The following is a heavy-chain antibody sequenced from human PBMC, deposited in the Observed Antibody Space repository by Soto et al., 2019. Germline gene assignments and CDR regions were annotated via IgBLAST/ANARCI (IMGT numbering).Heavy chain of an antibody. Sequence: PSESLSLTCSVSFGSISVFFWTCVRQPPGMPLEGLGHVSASGSTVYNPSLQSRLTLSLDVSKNRFSLELTSVTAADTATYFCARGGSTHYYYGLDVWGQGTTVTVSS. J-gene: IGHJ6*02. CDR3: ARGGSTHYYYGLDV. V-gene: IGHV4-4*07. CDR2: VSASGST. CDR1: FGSISVFF. D-gene: IGHD1-1*01.